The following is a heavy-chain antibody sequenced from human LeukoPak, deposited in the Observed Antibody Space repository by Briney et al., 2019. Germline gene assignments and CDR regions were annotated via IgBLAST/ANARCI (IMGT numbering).Heavy chain of an antibody. CDR3: ARVPRRRLLWFGELDY. Sequence: GASVKVSCKASGYTFTGYYMHWVRQAPGQGLEWMGWINPNSGGTNYARKFQGRVTMTRDTSISTAYMELSRLRSDDTAVYYCARVPRRRLLWFGELDYWGQGTLVTVSS. V-gene: IGHV1-2*02. J-gene: IGHJ4*02. CDR1: GYTFTGYY. CDR2: INPNSGGT. D-gene: IGHD3-10*01.